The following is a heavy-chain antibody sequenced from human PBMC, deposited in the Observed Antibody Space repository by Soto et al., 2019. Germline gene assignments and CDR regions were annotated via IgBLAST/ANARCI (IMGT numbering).Heavy chain of an antibody. V-gene: IGHV4-59*01. CDR3: ARGSTVARPRVYFDF. Sequence: SETLSLTCTVSGGSISSYYWSWIRQPPGKGLEWIGYIYYGGNTYYNPSLKSRITISVDTSKDQFSLKLSSETAADSAVYYCARGSTVARPRVYFDFWGQGAQVTVSS. J-gene: IGHJ4*02. D-gene: IGHD6-6*01. CDR1: GGSISSYY. CDR2: IYYGGNT.